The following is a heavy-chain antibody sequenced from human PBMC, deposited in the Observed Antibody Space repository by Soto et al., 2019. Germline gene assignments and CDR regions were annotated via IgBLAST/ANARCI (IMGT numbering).Heavy chain of an antibody. J-gene: IGHJ5*02. CDR1: GYTFTSYD. CDR2: MNPNSGNT. V-gene: IGHV1-8*01. CDR3: ARERNWFAP. Sequence: ASVKVSCKASGYTFTSYDINWVRQATGQGLEWMGWMNPNSGNTVYAQRFQGRVTMTRNTSISTAYMELSSLRSEDTAGYYCARERNWFAPWGQGTLVTVS.